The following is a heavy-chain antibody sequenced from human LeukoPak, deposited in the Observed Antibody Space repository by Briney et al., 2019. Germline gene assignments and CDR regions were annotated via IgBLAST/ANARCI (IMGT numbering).Heavy chain of an antibody. D-gene: IGHD2-15*01. V-gene: IGHV1-69*05. CDR1: GGNFSSYA. CDR3: ALVVVAAMGTVNWFDP. CDR2: SIPIFGTA. Sequence: VASVKVSCKASGGNFSSYAISWVRQAPGQGLEWMGGSIPIFGTANYAQKFQGRVTITTDESTSTAYMELSSLRSEDTAVYYCALVVVAAMGTVNWFDPWGQGTLVTVSS. J-gene: IGHJ5*02.